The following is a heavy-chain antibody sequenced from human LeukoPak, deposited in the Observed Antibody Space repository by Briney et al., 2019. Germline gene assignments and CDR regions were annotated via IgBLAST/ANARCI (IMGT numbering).Heavy chain of an antibody. J-gene: IGHJ4*02. CDR3: AKDSRKAYYDFWSGYHFDY. CDR1: GFTFSSYA. Sequence: PGGSLRLSCAASGFTFSSYAMSWVRQAPGKGLEWVSAISGSGGSTYYADSVKGRCTISRDNSKNTLYLQMNSPRAEDTAVYYRAKDSRKAYYDFWSGYHFDYWGQGTLVTVSS. D-gene: IGHD3-3*01. V-gene: IGHV3-23*01. CDR2: ISGSGGST.